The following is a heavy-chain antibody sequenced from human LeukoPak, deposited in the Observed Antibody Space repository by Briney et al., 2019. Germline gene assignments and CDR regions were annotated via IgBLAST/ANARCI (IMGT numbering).Heavy chain of an antibody. CDR3: ARGFRNGPFDC. CDR1: GFTFDDYG. J-gene: IGHJ4*02. V-gene: IGHV3-20*04. Sequence: GGSLRLSCEASGFTFDDYGMSWVRHFPGKGLEWVSGINRNGDSTDYAGSVKGRFTISRDNAKNSHFLQMNSLRVEDTALYYCARGFRNGPFDCWGQGTLVTVSS. CDR2: INRNGDST. D-gene: IGHD2-8*01.